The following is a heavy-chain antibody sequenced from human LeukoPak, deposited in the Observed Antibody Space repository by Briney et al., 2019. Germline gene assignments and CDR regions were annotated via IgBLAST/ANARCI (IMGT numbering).Heavy chain of an antibody. Sequence: GGALRLSCAASGCTFSDHYMTWIRQAPGKGLEWVSYISSSSSYRNHADSVKGRFTISKDNAKNSLYLQMSRVKVQETALYYCARDQGGGWYFDVWGRGTLVTVSS. CDR1: GCTFSDHY. D-gene: IGHD1-26*01. J-gene: IGHJ2*01. V-gene: IGHV3-11*05. CDR2: ISSSSSYR. CDR3: ARDQGGGWYFDV.